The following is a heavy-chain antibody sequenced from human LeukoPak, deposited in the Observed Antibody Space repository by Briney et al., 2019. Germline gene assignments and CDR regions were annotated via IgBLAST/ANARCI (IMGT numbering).Heavy chain of an antibody. CDR2: IYYSGST. Sequence: PSETLSLTSTVSGGSISSCYWSWMPQPPGQGLEWIGYIYYSGSTNYNPSPKSRVTISVDTSKNQFPLKLSSVTSAPTPAYYCTRGGDPDSSGYSSPIEIDYWGEGTLVTVSS. CDR3: TRGGDPDSSGYSSPIEIDY. D-gene: IGHD3-22*01. V-gene: IGHV4-59*01. J-gene: IGHJ4*02. CDR1: GGSISSCY.